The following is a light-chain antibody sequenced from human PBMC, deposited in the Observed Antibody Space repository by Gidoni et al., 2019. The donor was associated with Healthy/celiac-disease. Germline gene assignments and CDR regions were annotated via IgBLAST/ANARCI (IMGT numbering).Light chain of an antibody. V-gene: IGLV2-14*03. J-gene: IGLJ1*01. CDR1: SSDVGGYNY. CDR2: DVS. CDR3: SSYTSSSTPYYV. Sequence: QSALTQPASVSGSLGQSITISCTGTSSDVGGYNYVSWYQQHPGKAPKLMIYDVSNRPSGVSNRFSGSKSGNTASLTISGLQAEDEADYYCSSYTSSSTPYYVFGTGTKVTVL.